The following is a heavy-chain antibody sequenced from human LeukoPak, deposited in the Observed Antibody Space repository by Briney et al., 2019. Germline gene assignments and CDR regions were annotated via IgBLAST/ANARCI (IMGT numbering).Heavy chain of an antibody. V-gene: IGHV4-39*01. J-gene: IGHJ3*02. D-gene: IGHD4-23*01. CDR1: GGSISSSSYY. CDR2: IYYSGST. CDR3: ARLERVYGGIPGGAFDI. Sequence: SETLSLTCTVSGGSISSSSYYWGWIRQPPGKGLEWIGSIYYSGSTYYNPSLKSRVTISVDTSKNQFSLKLSSVTAADTAVYYCARLERVYGGIPGGAFDIWGQGTMVTVPS.